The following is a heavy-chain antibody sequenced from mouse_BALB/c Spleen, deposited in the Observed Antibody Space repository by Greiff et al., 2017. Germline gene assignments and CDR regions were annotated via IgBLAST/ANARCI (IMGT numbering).Heavy chain of an antibody. CDR3: ARLHYYGYDYAMDY. D-gene: IGHD1-2*01. V-gene: IGHV1S41*01. CDR1: GYTFTSYW. J-gene: IGHJ4*01. Sequence: DLVKPGASVKLSCKASGYTFTSYWINWIKQRPGQGLEWIGRIAPGSGSTYYNEMFRGKATLTVDTSSSTAYIQLSSLSSEDSAVYFCARLHYYGYDYAMDYWGQGTSVTVSS. CDR2: IAPGSGST.